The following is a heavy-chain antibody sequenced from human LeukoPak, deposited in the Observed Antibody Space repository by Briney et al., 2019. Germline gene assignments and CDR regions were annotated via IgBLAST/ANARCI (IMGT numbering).Heavy chain of an antibody. D-gene: IGHD6-19*01. J-gene: IGHJ4*02. CDR2: INTNTGNP. CDR1: GYTFTNYP. V-gene: IGHV7-4-1*02. Sequence: ASVKVSCKASGYTFTNYPIIWVRQAPGQGLERMASINTNTGNPTYAQGFTGRFVFSLDTSVSTTYLQITSLKAEDSAVYYCARGGYSRGQGSPFDYWGQGTLVTVSS. CDR3: ARGGYSRGQGSPFDY.